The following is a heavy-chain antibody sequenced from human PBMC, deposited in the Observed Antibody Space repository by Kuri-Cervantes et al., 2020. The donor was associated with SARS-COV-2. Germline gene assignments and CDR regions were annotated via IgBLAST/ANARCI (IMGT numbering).Heavy chain of an antibody. V-gene: IGHV1-69*04. CDR3: ARDLGAFDI. CDR1: GGTFSSYA. J-gene: IGHJ3*02. Sequence: SVKVSCKASGGTFSSYAISWVRQAPGQGLEWMGRIIPILGTANYAQKFQGRVTITAGKSTSTAYMELSSLRSEDTAVYYCARDLGAFDIWGQGTMVTVSS. CDR2: IIPILGTA.